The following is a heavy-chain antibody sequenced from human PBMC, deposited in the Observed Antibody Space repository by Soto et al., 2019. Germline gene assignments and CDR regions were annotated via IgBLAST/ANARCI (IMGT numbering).Heavy chain of an antibody. CDR1: GYVITSGYY. CDR3: ARYFHTYSGPPI. CDR2: VDHSGST. J-gene: IGHJ4*02. Sequence: SETLSLTCVVSGYVITSGYYWGWIRQPPGKGLEWIGTVDHSGSTYYDPSLQGRVTISIDTSKNQFSLKLTSVTAADTALYYCARYFHTYSGPPIWGQGTLVTVSS. V-gene: IGHV4-38-2*01. D-gene: IGHD5-12*01.